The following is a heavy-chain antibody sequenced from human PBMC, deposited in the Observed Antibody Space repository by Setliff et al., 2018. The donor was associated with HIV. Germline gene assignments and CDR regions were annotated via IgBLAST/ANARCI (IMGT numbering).Heavy chain of an antibody. V-gene: IGHV1-46*01. CDR3: ARDRVFGVTFPVYCFDT. Sequence: GASVKVSCKASGYSFTGHSVHWLRQAPGLGPEWLAVINTRKGDAIVARNFQGRVTLARDTSTNTVYMELISLTSEDTAVYYCARDRVFGVTFPVYCFDTWGQGTRVTVPS. CDR1: GYSFTGHS. D-gene: IGHD3-3*01. J-gene: IGHJ4*02. CDR2: INTRKGDA.